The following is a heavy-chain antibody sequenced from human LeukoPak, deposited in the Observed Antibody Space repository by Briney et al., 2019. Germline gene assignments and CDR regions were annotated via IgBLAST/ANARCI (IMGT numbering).Heavy chain of an antibody. CDR1: GYTFTSYD. CDR2: MNPNSGNT. V-gene: IGHV1-8*01. J-gene: IGHJ4*02. Sequence: ASVKVSCKASGYTFTSYDINWVRQATGQGLEWMGWMNPNSGNTGYAQKFQGRVAMTRNTSISTAYMELSSLRSEDTAVYYCARGLRGRMIVVATRGNLDYWGQGTLVTVSS. CDR3: ARGLRGRMIVVATRGNLDY. D-gene: IGHD3-22*01.